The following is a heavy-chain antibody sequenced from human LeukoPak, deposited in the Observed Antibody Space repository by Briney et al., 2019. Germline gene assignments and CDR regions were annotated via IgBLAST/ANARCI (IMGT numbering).Heavy chain of an antibody. J-gene: IGHJ4*02. CDR1: GFTFSNYG. V-gene: IGHV3-33*01. CDR2: IWYDGSNK. Sequence: PGRSLRLSCAASGFTFSNYGMHWVRQAPGKGLEWVAVIWYDGSNKFYADSVKGRFTISRDNSRNTLYLQMNSLRAEDTAVYYCARDERGSVASYIDYWGQGTLVTVSS. D-gene: IGHD2-2*02. CDR3: ARDERGSVASYIDY.